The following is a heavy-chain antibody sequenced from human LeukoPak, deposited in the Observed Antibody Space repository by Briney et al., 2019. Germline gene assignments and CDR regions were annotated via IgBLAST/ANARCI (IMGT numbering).Heavy chain of an antibody. D-gene: IGHD3-22*01. Sequence: AGGSLRLSCSASGFTFSNFGLHWVRQAPGKGLEWVAVMWYDGSNKYYADSVKGRFTISRDNSKNTLYLQMNSLRAEDTAVYYCAREKLSFFDSSGYFDYWGQGTLVTVSS. CDR2: MWYDGSNK. J-gene: IGHJ4*02. CDR3: AREKLSFFDSSGYFDY. V-gene: IGHV3-33*01. CDR1: GFTFSNFG.